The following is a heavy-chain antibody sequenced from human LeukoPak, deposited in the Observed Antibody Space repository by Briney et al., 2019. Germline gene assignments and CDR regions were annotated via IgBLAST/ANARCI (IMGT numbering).Heavy chain of an antibody. V-gene: IGHV3-64*01. CDR2: ISSNGGST. CDR1: GFTFSSYA. D-gene: IGHD7-27*01. J-gene: IGHJ4*02. Sequence: PGGPLRLSCAASGFTFSSYAMHWVRQAPGKGLEYVSAISSNGGSTYYANSVKGRFTISRDNSKNTLYLQMGSLRAEDMAVYYCARVVLGTVDYWGQGTLVTVSS. CDR3: ARVVLGTVDY.